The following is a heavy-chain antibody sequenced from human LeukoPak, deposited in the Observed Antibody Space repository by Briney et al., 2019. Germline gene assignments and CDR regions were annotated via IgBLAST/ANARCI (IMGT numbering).Heavy chain of an antibody. CDR1: GYTFTSYG. Sequence: ASVKVSCKASGYTFTSYGISWVRQAPGQGLEWMGWISAYNGNTNYAQKLQGRVTMTEDTSTDTAYMELSSLRSEDTAVYYCATIISKRYSSQYWGQGTLVTVSS. J-gene: IGHJ4*02. CDR3: ATIISKRYSSQY. D-gene: IGHD5-18*01. CDR2: ISAYNGNT. V-gene: IGHV1-18*01.